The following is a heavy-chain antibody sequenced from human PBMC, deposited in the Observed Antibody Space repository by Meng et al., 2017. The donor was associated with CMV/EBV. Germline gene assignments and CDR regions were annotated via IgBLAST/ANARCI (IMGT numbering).Heavy chain of an antibody. CDR2: INPNSGGT. V-gene: IGHV1-2*04. J-gene: IGHJ4*02. CDR1: GYTFTGYY. D-gene: IGHD6-6*01. CDR3: ARAQDSSSSGDFDY. Sequence: KASGYTFTGYYRHWVRQAPGQGLEWMGWINPNSGGTNYAQKFQGWVTMTRDTSISTAYMELSRLRSDDTAVYYCARAQDSSSSGDFDYWGQGTLVTVSS.